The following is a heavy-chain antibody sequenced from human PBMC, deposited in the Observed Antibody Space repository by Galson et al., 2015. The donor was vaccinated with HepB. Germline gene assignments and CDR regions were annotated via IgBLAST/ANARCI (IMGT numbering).Heavy chain of an antibody. CDR1: GYTFTSYG. V-gene: IGHV1-18*04. D-gene: IGHD2-2*01. CDR2: ISAYNGNT. Sequence: SVKVSCKASGYTFTSYGISWVRQAPGQGLEWMGWISAYNGNTNYAQKLQGRVTMTTDTSTSTAYMELRSLRSDDTAVYYCARDHDIVVPGPMYGMDVWGQGTTVTVSS. CDR3: ARDHDIVVPGPMYGMDV. J-gene: IGHJ6*02.